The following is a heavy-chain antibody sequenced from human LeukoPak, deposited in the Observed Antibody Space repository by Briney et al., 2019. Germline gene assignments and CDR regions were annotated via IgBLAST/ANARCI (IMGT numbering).Heavy chain of an antibody. CDR2: IYSGGST. V-gene: IGHV3-66*02. Sequence: GGSLRLSCAASGFTVSSNYMSWVRQAPGKGLEWVSVIYSGGSTYYADSVKGRFTISRDKSKNTLYLQMNSLRAEDTAVYYCARDAGGWPTDYWGQGTVVTVSS. J-gene: IGHJ4*02. D-gene: IGHD5-24*01. CDR1: GFTVSSNY. CDR3: ARDAGGWPTDY.